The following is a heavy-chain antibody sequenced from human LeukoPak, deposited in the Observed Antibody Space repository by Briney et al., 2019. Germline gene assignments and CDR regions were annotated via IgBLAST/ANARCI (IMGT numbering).Heavy chain of an antibody. CDR3: ARLNGVAGKFDY. V-gene: IGHV4-39*01. CDR1: GGSLNINGYF. D-gene: IGHD6-19*01. CDR2: IFYTGTT. Sequence: SETLSLTCTVSGGSLNINGYFWAWIRQPPGKDLEWIGSIFYTGTTYYNPSLKSRVTISVDTSKKQFSLKLNSVTASDTAVYFCARLNGVAGKFDYWGPGTLITVSS. J-gene: IGHJ4*02.